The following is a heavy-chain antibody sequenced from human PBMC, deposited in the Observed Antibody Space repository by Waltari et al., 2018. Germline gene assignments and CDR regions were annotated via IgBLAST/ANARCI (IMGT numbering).Heavy chain of an antibody. Sequence: EVQLLESGGGLVQPGGSLRLSCAASGFTFSSYAMSWVRQAPGKGLEWVSAISGIGGSTYYADSVKGRFTISRDNSKNTLYLQMNSLRAEDTAVYYCAKGPKRSRYCSGGSCYTNWFDPWGQGTLVTVSS. D-gene: IGHD2-15*01. J-gene: IGHJ5*02. V-gene: IGHV3-23*01. CDR2: ISGIGGST. CDR1: GFTFSSYA. CDR3: AKGPKRSRYCSGGSCYTNWFDP.